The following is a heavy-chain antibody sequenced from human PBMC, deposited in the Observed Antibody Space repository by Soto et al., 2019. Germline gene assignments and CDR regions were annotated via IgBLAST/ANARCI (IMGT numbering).Heavy chain of an antibody. D-gene: IGHD4-17*01. J-gene: IGHJ4*02. CDR1: GYTFSDYY. Sequence: QVQLAQSGAEVKKPGASVKVSCKASGYTFSDYYMHWVRQAPGQGLEWMGWINPDSGGTKYTQKLRGRVTMTRDPSISKAYVELSGLRSDDTAVYYCPRKVRDYNFDSWGQGTLVTVSS. V-gene: IGHV1-2*02. CDR2: INPDSGGT. CDR3: PRKVRDYNFDS.